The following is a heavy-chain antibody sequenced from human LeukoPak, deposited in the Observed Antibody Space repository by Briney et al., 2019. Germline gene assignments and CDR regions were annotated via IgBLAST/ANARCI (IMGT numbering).Heavy chain of an antibody. CDR3: AKDGRNYFDY. J-gene: IGHJ4*02. Sequence: GGSLRLSCAASGFIFDDYTMHWVRQAPGKGLEWVSLISWDGGSTYYADSVKGRFTISRDNNKNSLYLQMNSLRTEDTALYYCAKDGRNYFDYWGQGTLVTVSS. V-gene: IGHV3-43*01. CDR1: GFIFDDYT. CDR2: ISWDGGST.